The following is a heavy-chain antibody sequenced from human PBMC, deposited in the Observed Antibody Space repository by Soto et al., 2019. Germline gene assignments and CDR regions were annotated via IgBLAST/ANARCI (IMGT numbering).Heavy chain of an antibody. CDR3: ARVLRPGLIVPTKSGFDP. J-gene: IGHJ5*02. D-gene: IGHD2-21*01. V-gene: IGHV3-23*01. CDR2: TSIGGNT. CDR1: GFPFNTYA. Sequence: GGSLRLSCEASGFPFNTYAMAWFRQVPGMGLEWVSTTSIGGNTDLAESVRGRFTVSRDNSKNTLYLQMTNLRVEDAAIYFCARVLRPGLIVPTKSGFDPWGQGTRVTVSS.